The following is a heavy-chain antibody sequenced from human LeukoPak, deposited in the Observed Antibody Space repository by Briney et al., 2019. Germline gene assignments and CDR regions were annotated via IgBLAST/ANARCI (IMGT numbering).Heavy chain of an antibody. CDR1: GFTFSSYE. D-gene: IGHD6-19*01. J-gene: IGHJ4*02. CDR2: ISSSGSTI. Sequence: GGSLRLSCAASGFTFSSYEMNWVRQAPAKGLEWVSYISSSGSTIYYADSVKGRFTISRDNAKNSLYLQMNSLRAEDTAVYYCARVASSGWYWGYWGQGTLVTVSS. V-gene: IGHV3-48*03. CDR3: ARVASSGWYWGY.